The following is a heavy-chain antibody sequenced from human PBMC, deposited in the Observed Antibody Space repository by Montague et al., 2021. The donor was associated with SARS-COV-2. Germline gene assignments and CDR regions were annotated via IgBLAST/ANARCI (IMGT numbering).Heavy chain of an antibody. CDR2: IYFNGHS. V-gene: IGHV4-39*01. J-gene: IGHJ3*02. CDR3: ARQPSYQTDALDN. Sequence: SETLSLTCTVSGGSISHSLYYCAWIRQPPGKGLEWIGSIYFNGHSYYNPSLKNRASISLDTSKNQYYLKLNSVAAADTAVYYCARQPSYQTDALDNWGQGTMVRVSS. CDR1: GGSISHSLYY. D-gene: IGHD2-2*01.